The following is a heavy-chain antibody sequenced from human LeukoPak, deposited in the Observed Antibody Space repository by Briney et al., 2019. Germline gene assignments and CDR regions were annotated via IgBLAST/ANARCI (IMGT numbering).Heavy chain of an antibody. Sequence: PGGSLRLSCAASGFTVSSNYMSWVRQAPGKGLEWVSVIYSGGSTYYADSVKGRFTISRDNSKNTLYLQMNSLRAEDTAVYYCARGNFGSGLGAAFDIWGQGTMVTVSS. D-gene: IGHD3-10*01. CDR2: IYSGGST. V-gene: IGHV3-53*01. CDR3: ARGNFGSGLGAAFDI. CDR1: GFTVSSNY. J-gene: IGHJ3*02.